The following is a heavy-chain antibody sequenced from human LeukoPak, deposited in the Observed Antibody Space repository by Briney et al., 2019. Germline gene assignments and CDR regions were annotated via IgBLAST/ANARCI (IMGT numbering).Heavy chain of an antibody. J-gene: IGHJ4*02. CDR1: GGSISSYY. V-gene: IGHV4-59*08. CDR2: TYYSGST. D-gene: IGHD3-16*01. Sequence: SETLSLTCTVSGGSISSYYWSWIRQPPGKGLEWIGYTYYSGSTNYNPSLKSRVTISVDTSKNQFSLKLSSVTAADTAVYYCARRGSTTDYWGQGTLVTVSS. CDR3: ARRGSTTDY.